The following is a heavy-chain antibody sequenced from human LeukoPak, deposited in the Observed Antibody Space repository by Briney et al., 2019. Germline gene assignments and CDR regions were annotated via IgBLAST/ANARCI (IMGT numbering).Heavy chain of an antibody. D-gene: IGHD2-2*01. V-gene: IGHV3-48*01. J-gene: IGHJ5*02. Sequence: GGSLRLSCAASGFTFSSYSMNWVRQAPGKGLEWVSYISSSSSTIYYADSVKGRFTISRDNAKNSLYLQMNSLRAEDTAVYYCARDAIGVVVPAATRNDPWGQGTLVTVSS. CDR2: ISSSSSTI. CDR1: GFTFSSYS. CDR3: ARDAIGVVVPAATRNDP.